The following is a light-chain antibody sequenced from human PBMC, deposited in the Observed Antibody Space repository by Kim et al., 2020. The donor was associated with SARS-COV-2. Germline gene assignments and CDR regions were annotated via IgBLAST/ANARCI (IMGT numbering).Light chain of an antibody. V-gene: IGKV3-15*01. CDR3: HQYDYWPWT. CDR2: GAS. CDR1: QSVSTN. Sequence: EIVLTQSPASLSVSPGERVTLSCRASQSVSTNLAWFRQKPGQAPRLLIYGASTRGTGVPATFSGSGSGTEFTLTISSLQSEDIAVYYCHQYDYWPWTFGQGTKVDIK. J-gene: IGKJ1*01.